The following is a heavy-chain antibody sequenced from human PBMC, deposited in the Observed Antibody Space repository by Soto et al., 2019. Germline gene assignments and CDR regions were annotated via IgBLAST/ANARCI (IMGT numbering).Heavy chain of an antibody. CDR1: GFTFSSYG. Sequence: GGSLRLSCAASGFTFSSYGMHWVRQAPGKGLEWVAVISYDGSNKYYADSVKGRFTISRDNSKNTLYLQMNSLRAEDTAVYYCARDPFRYDSSGYYSPRPYYGMDVWGQGTTVTVSS. J-gene: IGHJ6*02. D-gene: IGHD3-22*01. V-gene: IGHV3-30*03. CDR2: ISYDGSNK. CDR3: ARDPFRYDSSGYYSPRPYYGMDV.